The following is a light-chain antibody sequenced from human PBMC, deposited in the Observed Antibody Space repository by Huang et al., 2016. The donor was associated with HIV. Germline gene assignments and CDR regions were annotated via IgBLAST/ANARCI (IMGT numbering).Light chain of an antibody. V-gene: IGKV3-15*01. CDR3: QQYDNWPPFT. CDR1: QSVRSN. Sequence: EIVMTQSPGTLSVSPGERATLPCRASQSVRSNLAWYQQNTGQAPRLLSYDASTRATGVRARVSGSGSGTQFTLSISSLQSEDFAVYYCQQYDNWPPFTFGPGTKVDIK. CDR2: DAS. J-gene: IGKJ3*01.